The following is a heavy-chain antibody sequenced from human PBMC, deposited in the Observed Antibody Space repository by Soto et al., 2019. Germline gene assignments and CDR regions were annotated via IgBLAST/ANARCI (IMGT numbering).Heavy chain of an antibody. CDR2: IYHRGST. V-gene: IGHV4-38-2*01. J-gene: IGHJ5*02. Sequence: PSETLSLTCAVSGYSISRGYYWGWIRQPPGKGLEVIGSIYHRGSTYYNPSLKSRFTISVDTSKNQFSLKLSSVTAADTAVYYCARSPTTPAAGKTAPGWFDPWGQGTLVTVSS. D-gene: IGHD6-13*01. CDR1: GYSISRGYY. CDR3: ARSPTTPAAGKTAPGWFDP.